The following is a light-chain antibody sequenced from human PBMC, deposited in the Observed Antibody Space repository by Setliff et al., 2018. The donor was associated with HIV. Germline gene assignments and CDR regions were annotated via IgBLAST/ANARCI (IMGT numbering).Light chain of an antibody. CDR1: SSDVGSYNY. Sequence: QSVLTQPAPVSGFPGQSITISCTGSSSDVGSYNYVSWYQQHPGKAPKLMISDVSKRPSGVSNRFSGSKSGNTASLTISGLQAEDEADYYCSSYTSSSPPYVFGTGTKVTVL. CDR3: SSYTSSSPPYV. CDR2: DVS. V-gene: IGLV2-14*03. J-gene: IGLJ1*01.